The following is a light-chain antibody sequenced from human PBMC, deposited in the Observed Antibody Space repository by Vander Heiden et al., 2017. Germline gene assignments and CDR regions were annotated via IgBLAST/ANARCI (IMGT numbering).Light chain of an antibody. CDR3: ATWDDSLNGVV. V-gene: IGLV1-44*01. CDR1: SSNVGGNA. CDR2: SNY. J-gene: IGLJ2*01. Sequence: QSVLTQPPPASGTPGPRVTISCSGSSSNVGGNAVTWYQQLPGTAPKLLIYSNYQRPSGVPDRLSGSKSGTSASLAISGLQSEDEADYYCATWDDSLNGVVFGGGTKLTVL.